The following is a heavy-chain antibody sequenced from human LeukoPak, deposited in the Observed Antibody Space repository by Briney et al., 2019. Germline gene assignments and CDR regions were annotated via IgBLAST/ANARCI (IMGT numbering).Heavy chain of an antibody. CDR2: IKQDGSEK. J-gene: IGHJ4*02. CDR1: GLDFSSYW. D-gene: IGHD4-17*01. V-gene: IGHV3-7*01. CDR3: ARLWDYGAVRFDF. Sequence: GGPLRLSCAASGLDFSSYWMSWVRQAPGKELEGVARIKQDGSEKHYVDSVKGRLTISRDNAKNSLYLQMNSLRAEDTAVYYCARLWDYGAVRFDFWGQGTLVTVSS.